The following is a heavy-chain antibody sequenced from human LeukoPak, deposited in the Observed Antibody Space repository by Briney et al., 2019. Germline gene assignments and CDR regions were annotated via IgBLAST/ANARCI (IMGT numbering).Heavy chain of an antibody. J-gene: IGHJ4*02. CDR2: IYHSGIT. V-gene: IGHV4-38-2*02. D-gene: IGHD3-9*01. CDR1: GYSIRSGFY. CDR3: ARAVGYFDWLPLFDY. Sequence: SETLSLTCTVSGYSIRSGFYWGWIRQPPGKGLEWIGNIYHSGITYYTPSLSSRVTMSVDTSKNQFHLKLSSVTAADTAVYYCARAVGYFDWLPLFDYWGQGTLATVSS.